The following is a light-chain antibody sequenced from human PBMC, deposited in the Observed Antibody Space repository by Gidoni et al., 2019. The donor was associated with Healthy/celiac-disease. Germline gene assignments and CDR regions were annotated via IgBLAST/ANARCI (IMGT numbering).Light chain of an antibody. CDR1: QSFSSSY. CDR2: GAS. V-gene: IGKV3-20*01. CDR3: QQYGSSPWT. J-gene: IGKJ1*01. Sequence: EIVLTQSPGTLSVSPGERATLSCRASQSFSSSYLAWYQQKPGQAPRLLIYGASSRATGIPDRFSGSGSGTDFTLTISRLEPEDFAVYYCQQYGSSPWTFGQGTKVEIK.